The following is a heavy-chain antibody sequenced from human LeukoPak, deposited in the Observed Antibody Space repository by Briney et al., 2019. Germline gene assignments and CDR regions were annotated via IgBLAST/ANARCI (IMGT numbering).Heavy chain of an antibody. CDR1: GFTFSSYE. CDR3: ARAPSHISI. Sequence: GGSLRLSCAASGFTFSSYEMNWVRQAPGKGLEWVSYISSSGNTIYYADSVKGRFTISRDNAKKSLYLQMNSLRVEDTAVYYCARAPSHISIWGQGTRVTVSS. V-gene: IGHV3-48*03. D-gene: IGHD3-3*02. CDR2: ISSSGNTI. J-gene: IGHJ4*02.